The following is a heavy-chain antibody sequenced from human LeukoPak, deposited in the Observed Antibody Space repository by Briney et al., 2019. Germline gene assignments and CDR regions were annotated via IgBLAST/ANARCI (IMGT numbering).Heavy chain of an antibody. CDR1: GGSISSGSYY. J-gene: IGHJ1*01. V-gene: IGHV4-61*02. D-gene: IGHD6-19*01. CDR3: ASLPGGWSHFQH. CDR2: IYTSGST. Sequence: PSETLSLTCTVSGGSISSGSYYWSWIRQPAGKGLEWIGRIYTSGSTNYNPSLKSRVTISVDTSKNQFSLKLSSVTAADTAVYYCASLPGGWSHFQHWGQGTLVTVSS.